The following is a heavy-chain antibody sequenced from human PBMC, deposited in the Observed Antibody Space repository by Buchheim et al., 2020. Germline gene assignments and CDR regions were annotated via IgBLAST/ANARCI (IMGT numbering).Heavy chain of an antibody. CDR1: GFTFSTCS. CDR2: INSRSSHI. J-gene: IGHJ4*02. Sequence: EVHLVESGGGLVKPGGSLRLSCAASGFTFSTCSMNWVRQAPGKGLEWVSAINSRSSHIYYADSVKGRFTISRDNAKNSLYLQMNSLRAEDTAVYYCARFVSDYGSNPLDYWGQGTL. CDR3: ARFVSDYGSNPLDY. V-gene: IGHV3-21*04. D-gene: IGHD4-23*01.